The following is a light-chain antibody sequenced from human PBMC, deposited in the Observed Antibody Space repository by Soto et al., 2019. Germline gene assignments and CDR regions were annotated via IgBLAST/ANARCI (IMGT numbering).Light chain of an antibody. CDR3: HSYHINLSGVV. J-gene: IGLJ2*01. Sequence: QSVLTQPPSVSGAPGQRVTISCTGSSPNIGAGYDVHWYQQLPGTAPKLLIDGNTNRPSGIPDRFSGSKSGTSASLAITGLQAEYDADYSCHSYHINLSGVVFGGGTKLTVL. CDR1: SPNIGAGYD. V-gene: IGLV1-40*01. CDR2: GNT.